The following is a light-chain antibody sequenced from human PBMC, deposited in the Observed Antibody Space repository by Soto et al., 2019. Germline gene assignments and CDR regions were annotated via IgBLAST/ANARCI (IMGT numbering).Light chain of an antibody. CDR2: GAS. V-gene: IGKV3-20*01. J-gene: IGKJ1*01. CDR3: QQYCSSPPT. CDR1: QSVNNNY. Sequence: EIVLTQSPGTLSLSPGERAVLSCRASQSVNNNYLAWYQRKPGRAPRLLIYGASSRATGIRDRFIGSGSGTDFTLTITRLEPEDFAVYFCQQYCSSPPTFGQGTKV.